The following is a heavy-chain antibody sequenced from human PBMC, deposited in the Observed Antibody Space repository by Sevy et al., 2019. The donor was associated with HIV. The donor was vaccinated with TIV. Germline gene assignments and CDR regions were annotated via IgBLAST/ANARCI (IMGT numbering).Heavy chain of an antibody. V-gene: IGHV3-15*01. CDR2: IKSKTDGGTT. J-gene: IGHJ6*03. CDR1: GFTFSNAW. D-gene: IGHD3-10*01. Sequence: GGSLRLSCAASGFTFSNAWMSWVRQAPGKGLEWVGRIKSKTDGGTTDCAAPVKGRFTISRDDSKNTLYLQMNSLKTEDTAVYYCTTVLWFGAYYMDVWGKGTTVTVSS. CDR3: TTVLWFGAYYMDV.